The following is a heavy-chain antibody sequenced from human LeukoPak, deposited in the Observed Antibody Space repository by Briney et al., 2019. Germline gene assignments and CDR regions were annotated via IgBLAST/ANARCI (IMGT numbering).Heavy chain of an antibody. D-gene: IGHD4-17*01. Sequence: PSGGSLRLTCRGSGFAFGNYGMTWVRQAPGKGLEWVSAITGSGEGTRYTDAVTGRFTISRDNSRNTLFLQMDSLRADDTAVYYCAKDPNGDYLGVFDFWGPGTLVTVSS. CDR2: ITGSGEGT. CDR3: AKDPNGDYLGVFDF. V-gene: IGHV3-23*01. J-gene: IGHJ3*01. CDR1: GFAFGNYG.